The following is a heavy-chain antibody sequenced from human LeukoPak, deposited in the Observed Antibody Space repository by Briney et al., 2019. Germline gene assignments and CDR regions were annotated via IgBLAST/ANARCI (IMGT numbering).Heavy chain of an antibody. J-gene: IGHJ4*02. Sequence: NPSETLSLTCAVYGGSFSGYYWSWIRQPPGKGLEWIGEINHSGSTNYNPSLKSRVTISVDTSKNQFSLKLSSVTAADTAVYYCARVGDSRVYYFDYWGQGTLVTVSS. CDR2: INHSGST. CDR3: ARVGDSRVYYFDY. D-gene: IGHD3-22*01. V-gene: IGHV4-34*01. CDR1: GGSFSGYY.